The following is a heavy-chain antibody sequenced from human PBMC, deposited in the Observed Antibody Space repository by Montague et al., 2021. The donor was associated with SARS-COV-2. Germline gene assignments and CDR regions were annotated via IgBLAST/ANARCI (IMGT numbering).Heavy chain of an antibody. CDR2: ISYDGSNK. CDR1: GFTFSSYG. J-gene: IGHJ6*02. V-gene: IGHV3-30*18. Sequence: SLRLSCAASGFTFSSYGIHWVRQAPGKGLEWVAVISYDGSNKHYADPVKGRFTISRDNSKNTLYLQMNSLRAEDTAVYYCAKDQGDCSSSRCFRGWTYYYYGMDVWGQGTTVTVSS. CDR3: AKDQGDCSSSRCFRGWTYYYYGMDV. D-gene: IGHD2-2*01.